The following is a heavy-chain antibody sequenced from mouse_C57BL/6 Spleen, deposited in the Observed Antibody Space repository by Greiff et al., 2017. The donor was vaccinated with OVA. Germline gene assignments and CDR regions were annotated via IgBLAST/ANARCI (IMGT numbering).Heavy chain of an antibody. D-gene: IGHD2-14*01. Sequence: QVQLQQPGAELVQPGASVKLSCKASGYTFTSYWMPWVKQRPGQGLEWIGMIHPNSGSTNYTEKFKSKATLPVAQSSSTAYMQLSSLPSEDSAVYYCARLGYAEGVDYWGQGTSGTVSS. CDR3: ARLGYAEGVDY. CDR2: IHPNSGST. CDR1: GYTFTSYW. V-gene: IGHV1-64*01. J-gene: IGHJ4*01.